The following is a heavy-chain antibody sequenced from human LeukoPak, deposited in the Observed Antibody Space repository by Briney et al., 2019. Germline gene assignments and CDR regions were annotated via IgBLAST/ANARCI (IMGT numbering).Heavy chain of an antibody. CDR2: ISGSGDTT. CDR3: AKSQRNDQQVVQRIDY. V-gene: IGHV3-23*01. D-gene: IGHD2-2*01. Sequence: GGSLRLSCTASRFTFSTYAMSWVRQAPGKGLEWVSSISGSGDTTYYTVSVKGRFTISRDNSKNALYLQMSSLRAEDTAVYYCAKSQRNDQQVVQRIDYWGQGTLVTVSS. J-gene: IGHJ4*02. CDR1: RFTFSTYA.